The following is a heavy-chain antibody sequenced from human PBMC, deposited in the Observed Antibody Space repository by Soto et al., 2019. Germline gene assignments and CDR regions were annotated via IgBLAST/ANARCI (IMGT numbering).Heavy chain of an antibody. CDR2: LSDSGDSI. D-gene: IGHD6-13*01. V-gene: IGHV3-23*01. J-gene: IGHJ5*02. Sequence: EVQLLESGVGLVQPGRSLRLYCTASGFTFSSHAMTCVLQAPGKGLEWGSGLSDSGDSIYYADTVNGRVTIYRGNSMNTLYLQINTLRVKDTPVYYCANVSSCWYAGAFDPWGQGTLVTVSS. CDR3: ANVSSCWYAGAFDP. CDR1: GFTFSSHA.